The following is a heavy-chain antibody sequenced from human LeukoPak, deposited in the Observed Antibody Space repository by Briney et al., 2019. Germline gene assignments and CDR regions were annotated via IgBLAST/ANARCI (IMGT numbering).Heavy chain of an antibody. J-gene: IGHJ4*02. V-gene: IGHV3-9*01. CDR3: AKGIAAAGYYFDY. D-gene: IGHD6-13*01. CDR1: GFTFDDYA. Sequence: GRSLRLSCAASGFTFDDYAMHWVRQAPGKGLEWVSGISWNSGSIGYADSVKGRFTISRDNAKNSLYLQMNSLRAEDTALYYCAKGIAAAGYYFDYYGQGTLVTVSS. CDR2: ISWNSGSI.